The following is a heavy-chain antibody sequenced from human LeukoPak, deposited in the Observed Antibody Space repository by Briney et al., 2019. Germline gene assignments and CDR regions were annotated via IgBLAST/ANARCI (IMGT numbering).Heavy chain of an antibody. CDR2: FDPEDGET. J-gene: IGHJ4*02. CDR3: ARVRPSITIFGVVIINEYYFDY. Sequence: GASVKVSCKVSGYTLTELSMHWVRQAPGKGLEWMGGFDPEDGETIYAQKFQGRVTMTEDTSTDTAYMELSSLRSEDTAVYYCARVRPSITIFGVVIINEYYFDYWGQGTLVTVSS. CDR1: GYTLTELS. D-gene: IGHD3-3*01. V-gene: IGHV1-24*01.